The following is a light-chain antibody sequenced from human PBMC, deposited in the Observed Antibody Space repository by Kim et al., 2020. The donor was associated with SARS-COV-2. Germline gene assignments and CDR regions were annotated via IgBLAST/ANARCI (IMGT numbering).Light chain of an antibody. Sequence: QSALTQPASVSGSPGQSITISCTGTSSDVGSYNLVSWYQQHPGKAPKLMIYEVIKRPSGVSNRFSSSKSGNAASLTISGLQAEDEADYYCCSYANSSTPYVFGTGTKVTVL. J-gene: IGLJ1*01. CDR2: EVI. CDR1: SSDVGSYNL. CDR3: CSYANSSTPYV. V-gene: IGLV2-23*02.